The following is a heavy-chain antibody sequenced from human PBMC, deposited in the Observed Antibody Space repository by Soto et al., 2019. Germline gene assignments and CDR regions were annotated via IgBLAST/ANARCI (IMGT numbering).Heavy chain of an antibody. CDR3: ARDPAP. CDR1: GGSISTGGYY. Sequence: QVQLQESGPGLVKPSQTLSLTCTVSGGSISTGGYYWSWIRQHPGKGLEWIGDIYNSATTYYNPSLKSRVKISVDTSKTQVSLKLSSVTVADTAVYYCARDPAPWGQGALVTVSS. V-gene: IGHV4-31*03. J-gene: IGHJ5*02. CDR2: IYNSATT.